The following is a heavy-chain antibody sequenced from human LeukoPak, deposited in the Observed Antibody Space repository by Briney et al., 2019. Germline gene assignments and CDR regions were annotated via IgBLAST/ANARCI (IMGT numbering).Heavy chain of an antibody. V-gene: IGHV4-30-2*06. Sequence: SQTLSLTCPVSGDSITSGPYSWNWIRQSPGKALEWIGHIFHGGSANYNPSLYSRVTISLDMSNNQFSLSLTSVTAADTAVYFCARGRGQQLLDYWGQGILVAVSS. J-gene: IGHJ4*02. CDR2: IFHGGSA. CDR3: ARGRGQQLLDY. CDR1: GDSITSGPYS. D-gene: IGHD6-13*01.